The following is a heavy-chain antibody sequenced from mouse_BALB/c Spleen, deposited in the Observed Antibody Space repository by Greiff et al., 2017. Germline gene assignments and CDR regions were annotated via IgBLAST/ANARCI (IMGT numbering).Heavy chain of an antibody. CDR1: GFNIKDTY. J-gene: IGHJ3*01. D-gene: IGHD2-2*01. V-gene: IGHV14-3*02. CDR2: IDPANGNT. Sequence: VQLKQSGAELVKPGASVKLSCTASGFNIKDTYMHWVKQRPEQGLEWIGRIDPANGNTKYDPKFQGKATITADTSSNTAYLQLSSLTSEDTAVYYCARHGYDGGFAYWGQGTLVTVSA. CDR3: ARHGYDGGFAY.